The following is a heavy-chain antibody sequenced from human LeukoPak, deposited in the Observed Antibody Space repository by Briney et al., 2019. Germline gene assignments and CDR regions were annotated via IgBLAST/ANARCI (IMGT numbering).Heavy chain of an antibody. CDR3: ARDPEANWAFFDY. CDR1: GYTLTSYY. J-gene: IGHJ4*02. Sequence: GASVKVSCKAFGYTLTSYYMHWVRQAPGQGLEWMGVINPSGGSTTYAQKFQGRVTMTRDTSTSTVYMEMSRLRSDDTAVYYCARDPEANWAFFDYWGQGTLVTVSS. V-gene: IGHV1-46*01. D-gene: IGHD7-27*01. CDR2: INPSGGST.